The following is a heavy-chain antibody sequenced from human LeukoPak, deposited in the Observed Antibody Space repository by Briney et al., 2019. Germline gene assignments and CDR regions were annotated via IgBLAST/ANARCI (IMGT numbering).Heavy chain of an antibody. CDR3: ARVRVGYCSE. CDR2: ISYDGSNK. J-gene: IGHJ4*02. V-gene: IGHV3-30-3*01. D-gene: IGHD2-15*01. CDR1: GFTFSSYA. Sequence: GRSLRLSCAASGFTFSSYAMHWVRQAPGKGLEWVAVISYDGSNKYYADSVKGRFTISRDNAKNSLYLQMNSLRAKDTAVYYCARVRVGYCSEWGQGTLVTVSS.